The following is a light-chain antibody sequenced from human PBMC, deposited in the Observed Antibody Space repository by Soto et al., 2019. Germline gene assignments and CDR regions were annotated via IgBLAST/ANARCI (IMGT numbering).Light chain of an antibody. V-gene: IGKV1-8*01. Sequence: AIRMTQSPSSFSASTGDRVTITCRASQGISSYLAWYQQKPGKAPKLLIYAASTLQSGVPSRFSGSGSGTDFTLTISCLQSEDFATYYCQQYYSYPATFGQGTMVEIK. CDR1: QGISSY. CDR3: QQYYSYPAT. CDR2: AAS. J-gene: IGKJ1*01.